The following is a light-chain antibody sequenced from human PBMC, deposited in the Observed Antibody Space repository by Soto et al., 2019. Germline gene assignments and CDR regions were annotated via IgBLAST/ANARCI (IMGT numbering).Light chain of an antibody. Sequence: EVVLTQSPGTLSLSPGEGATLSCRASQSIISSYLAWYQHKPGQAPRLLIYGVSSRATGVPDRFSGSGSGTDFTLTISRLEPEDFGVYYCQQYGNSVPFTFGQGTKLEIK. CDR1: QSIISSY. J-gene: IGKJ2*01. V-gene: IGKV3-20*01. CDR2: GVS. CDR3: QQYGNSVPFT.